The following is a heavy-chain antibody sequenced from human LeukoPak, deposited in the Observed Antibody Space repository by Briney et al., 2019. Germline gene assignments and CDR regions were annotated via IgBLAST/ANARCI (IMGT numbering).Heavy chain of an antibody. V-gene: IGHV1-69*06. CDR1: GGTFSSYA. J-gene: IGHJ6*03. CDR2: IIPIFGTA. CDR3: ARDNCSSTSCHYYYYYYMDV. D-gene: IGHD2-2*01. Sequence: SVKVSCKASGGTFSSYAISWVRQAPGQGLEWMGGIIPIFGTANYAQKFQGRVTITADKSTSTAYMELSSLRSEDTAVYYCARDNCSSTSCHYYYYYYMDVWGKGTTVTVSS.